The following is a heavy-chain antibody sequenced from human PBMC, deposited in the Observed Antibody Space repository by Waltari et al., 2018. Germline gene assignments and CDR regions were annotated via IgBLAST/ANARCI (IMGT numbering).Heavy chain of an antibody. V-gene: IGHV4-38-2*01. CDR3: ASRIAVAGRGAFDI. CDR1: GYSISSGYY. Sequence: QVQLQESGPGLVKPSETLSLTCAVSGYSISSGYYWGWIRQPPGKGLEWIGSIYHSGSTYYNPSLKSRVTISVDTSKNQFSLKLSSVTAADTAVYYCASRIAVAGRGAFDIWGQGTMVTVSS. D-gene: IGHD6-19*01. CDR2: IYHSGST. J-gene: IGHJ3*02.